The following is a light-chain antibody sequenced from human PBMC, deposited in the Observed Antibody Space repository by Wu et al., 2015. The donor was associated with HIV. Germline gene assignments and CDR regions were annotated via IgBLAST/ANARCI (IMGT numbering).Light chain of an antibody. CDR2: GAS. V-gene: IGKV3-20*01. J-gene: IGKJ1*01. CDR3: QQYNSYST. CDR1: QRVSINY. Sequence: EIVLTQSPGTLSLSPGERATLSCKASQRVSINYLAWYQQKPGQAPRLLIYGASVRASGIPNRFTGSGSGTDFTLTISSLQPDDFATYYCQQYNSYSTFGQGTKVEIK.